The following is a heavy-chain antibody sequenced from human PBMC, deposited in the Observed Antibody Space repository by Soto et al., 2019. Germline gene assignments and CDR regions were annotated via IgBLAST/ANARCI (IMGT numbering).Heavy chain of an antibody. V-gene: IGHV4-39*01. J-gene: IGHJ6*02. D-gene: IGHD6-13*01. CDR3: RSSSRYSTDV. CDR1: GGSITSSSY. Sequence: QLQLQESGPGLVKPSETLSLSCTVSGGSITSSSYWGWIRQPPGKGLEWIGSIYSTGNTYYNPSLNGRVTISADTSKNQFSLNLSSVTAADTAVYYCRSSSRYSTDVWGQGTTVYVSS. CDR2: IYSTGNT.